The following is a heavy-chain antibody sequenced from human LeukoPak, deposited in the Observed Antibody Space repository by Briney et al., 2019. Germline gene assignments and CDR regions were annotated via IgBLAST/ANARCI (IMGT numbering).Heavy chain of an antibody. Sequence: GGSLRLSCAASGFTFSSYSMNWVRQAPGKGLEWVSSISSSSSYIYYADSVKGRFTISRDNAKNSLYLQMNSLRAEDTALYYCAKDLSYGSGSFFDYWGQGTLVTVSS. D-gene: IGHD3-10*01. CDR3: AKDLSYGSGSFFDY. J-gene: IGHJ4*02. V-gene: IGHV3-21*04. CDR2: ISSSSSYI. CDR1: GFTFSSYS.